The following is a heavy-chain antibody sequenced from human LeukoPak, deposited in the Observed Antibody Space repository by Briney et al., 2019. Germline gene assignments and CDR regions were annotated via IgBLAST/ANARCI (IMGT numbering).Heavy chain of an antibody. J-gene: IGHJ4*02. CDR3: ARGDAIYGDTFSHFDY. CDR1: GGAFSSYA. V-gene: IGHV1-69*13. CDR2: IIPIFGTA. Sequence: SVKVSCKASGGAFSSYAISWVRQAPGQGLERMGGIIPIFGTANYAQKFQGRVTITADESTSTAYMELSSLRSEDTAVYYCARGDAIYGDTFSHFDYWGQGTLVTVSS. D-gene: IGHD4-17*01.